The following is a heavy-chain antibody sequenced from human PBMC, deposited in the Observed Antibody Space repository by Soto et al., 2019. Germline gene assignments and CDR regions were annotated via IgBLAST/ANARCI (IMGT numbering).Heavy chain of an antibody. J-gene: IGHJ4*02. V-gene: IGHV1-69*13. CDR2: IIPIFGTA. CDR3: ARESRKYYYDSSGYYYFDY. Sequence: GASVKVSCKASGGTFSSYAISCVRQAPGQGLEWMGGIIPIFGTANYAQKFQGRVTITADESTSTAYMELSSLRSEDTAVYYCARESRKYYYDSSGYYYFDYWGQGTLVTVSS. D-gene: IGHD3-22*01. CDR1: GGTFSSYA.